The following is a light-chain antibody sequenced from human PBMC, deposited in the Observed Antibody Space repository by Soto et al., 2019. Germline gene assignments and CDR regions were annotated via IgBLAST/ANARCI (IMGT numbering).Light chain of an antibody. V-gene: IGKV1-39*01. CDR1: QRISQY. CDR2: VES. Sequence: IPLTQSPSALAASVGDIVTITGRASQRISQYLNWYQSKTGQAPNLLIYVESNLQSEVPARFSGSGSGTDFTLSITSLEAEDFATYYCQQSYGSPITFGQGTRLEI. CDR3: QQSYGSPIT. J-gene: IGKJ5*01.